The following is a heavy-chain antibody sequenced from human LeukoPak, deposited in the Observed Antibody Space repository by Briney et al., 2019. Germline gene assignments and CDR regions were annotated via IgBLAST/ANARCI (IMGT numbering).Heavy chain of an antibody. Sequence: GASVKVSCKASGYTFTDYYIHWVRQAPGQGLEWMGWIYPNSGGTTYAQKFQGRVTMTRDTSVSTAFMELSSLRSDDTAVYYCARDLSKVSGVYYFDYWDQGTLVTVSS. CDR1: GYTFTDYY. CDR3: ARDLSKVSGVYYFDY. J-gene: IGHJ4*02. CDR2: IYPNSGGT. D-gene: IGHD2-15*01. V-gene: IGHV1-2*02.